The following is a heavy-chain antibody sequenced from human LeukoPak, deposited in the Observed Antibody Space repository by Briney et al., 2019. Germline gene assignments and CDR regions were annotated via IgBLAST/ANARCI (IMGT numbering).Heavy chain of an antibody. J-gene: IGHJ4*02. Sequence: GGSLRLSCAASGFTVSSNYMSWVRQAPGKGLEWVSVIYSGGSTYYADSVKGRFTISGDNSKNTLYLQMNSLRAEDTAVYYCAREGNTMVRGVTETTDYWGQGTLVTVSS. CDR2: IYSGGST. V-gene: IGHV3-53*01. CDR3: AREGNTMVRGVTETTDY. CDR1: GFTVSSNY. D-gene: IGHD3-10*01.